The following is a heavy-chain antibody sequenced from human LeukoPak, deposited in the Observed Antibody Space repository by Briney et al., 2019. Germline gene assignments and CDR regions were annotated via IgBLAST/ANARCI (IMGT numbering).Heavy chain of an antibody. Sequence: GGSLRLSCAASGFTFSSYWMHWVRQAPGKGLVWVSRINSDGSTASYADSVKGRFTISRDNAKNTLSLQMSSLRAEDTAVYYCVRGYSGSFLDYWGQGTLVSVSS. D-gene: IGHD1-26*01. V-gene: IGHV3-74*01. J-gene: IGHJ4*02. CDR3: VRGYSGSFLDY. CDR1: GFTFSSYW. CDR2: INSDGSTA.